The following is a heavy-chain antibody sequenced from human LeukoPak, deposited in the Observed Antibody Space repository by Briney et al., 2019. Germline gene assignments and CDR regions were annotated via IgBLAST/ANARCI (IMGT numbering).Heavy chain of an antibody. CDR1: GYSFTSYC. CDR3: GMSGDRVPLQDDVFDV. J-gene: IGHJ3*01. Sequence: GESLKISCKASGYSFTSYCIGWVRQMPGKGLEWMGIIYPGDSGPTYSPSFQGQVTISVDKSINTAYLQWSSLQASDTAMYYCGMSGDRVPLQDDVFDVWGQGTMVTV. D-gene: IGHD1-26*01. V-gene: IGHV5-51*01. CDR2: IYPGDSGP.